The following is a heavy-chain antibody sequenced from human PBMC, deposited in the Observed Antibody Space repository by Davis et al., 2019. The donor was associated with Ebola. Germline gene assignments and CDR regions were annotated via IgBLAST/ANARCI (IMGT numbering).Heavy chain of an antibody. CDR2: INAGNGNT. D-gene: IGHD4/OR15-4a*01. V-gene: IGHV1-3*01. Sequence: AASVKVSCKASGYTFTSYAMHWVRQAPGQRLEWMGWINAGNGNTKYSQKFRGRVTITRDTSASTAYMELSSLRSEDTAVYYCAREGAGLLTTWFDPWGQGTLVTVSS. J-gene: IGHJ5*02. CDR3: AREGAGLLTTWFDP. CDR1: GYTFTSYA.